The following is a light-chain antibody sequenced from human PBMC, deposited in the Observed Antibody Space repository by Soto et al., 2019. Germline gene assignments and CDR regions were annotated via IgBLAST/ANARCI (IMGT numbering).Light chain of an antibody. CDR3: SPYTSSATFV. CDR1: NSDVGDYNY. V-gene: IGLV2-14*01. Sequence: QSALTQPASVSGSPGQSITISCTGTNSDVGDYNYVSWYQRHPGKAPKVMIYEVSNRPSGVSNRFSGSKSGNTASLTISGLQAEDEADYYCSPYTSSATFVFGTGTKVTV. J-gene: IGLJ1*01. CDR2: EVS.